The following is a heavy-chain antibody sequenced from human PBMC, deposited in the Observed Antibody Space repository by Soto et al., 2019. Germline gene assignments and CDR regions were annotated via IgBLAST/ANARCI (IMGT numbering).Heavy chain of an antibody. CDR2: IIPIFGTA. CDR1: GGTFSSYA. J-gene: IGHJ4*02. Sequence: ASVKVSCKASGGTFSSYAISWVRQAPGQGLEWMGGIIPIFGTAKYAQKFQGRVTITADESTSTAYMELSSLRSEDTAVYYCARDSRPYYDSSGYYYGYWGQGTLVTVSS. V-gene: IGHV1-69*13. D-gene: IGHD3-22*01. CDR3: ARDSRPYYDSSGYYYGY.